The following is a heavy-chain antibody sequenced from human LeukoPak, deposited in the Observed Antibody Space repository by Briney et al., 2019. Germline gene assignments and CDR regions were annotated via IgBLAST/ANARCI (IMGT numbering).Heavy chain of an antibody. CDR2: ISAYNGNT. Sequence: ASVKVSCKASGYTFTSYGISWVRQAPGQGLEWMGWISAYNGNTNYAQKLQGRVTMTTDTSTSTAYMELRSLRSDDTAVYYCARDLVGATNDYYYGMDVWGQGTTVTVS. D-gene: IGHD1-26*01. J-gene: IGHJ6*02. CDR3: ARDLVGATNDYYYGMDV. CDR1: GYTFTSYG. V-gene: IGHV1-18*01.